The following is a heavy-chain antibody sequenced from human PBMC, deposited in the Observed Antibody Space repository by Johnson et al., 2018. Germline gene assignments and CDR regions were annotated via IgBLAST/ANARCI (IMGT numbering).Heavy chain of an antibody. V-gene: IGHV3-23*04. CDR3: AKEVKYYYDRSGFSGDFQH. Sequence: VQLVESGGGLVKPGRSLRLSCTASGFTFSSYAMSWVRQAPGKGLEWVSAISGSGGSTYYADSVKGRFTISRDNSKNTLYLQMNRLRAEDTAVYYCAKEVKYYYDRSGFSGDFQHWGQGTLVTVSS. CDR1: GFTFSSYA. J-gene: IGHJ1*01. CDR2: ISGSGGST. D-gene: IGHD3-22*01.